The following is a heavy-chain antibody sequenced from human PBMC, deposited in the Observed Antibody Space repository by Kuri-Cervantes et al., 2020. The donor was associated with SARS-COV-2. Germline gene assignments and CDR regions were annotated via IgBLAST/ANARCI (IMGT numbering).Heavy chain of an antibody. CDR3: ARHMYKSNPGDAFDI. J-gene: IGHJ3*02. V-gene: IGHV4-39*01. Sequence: ESLKISCTVSGGSITSNYSWGWIRQAPGKGLEWIGTISYSGHTYYNPSLKSRVAMFIDTSKNQFSLKLYSLTAADTSVYYCARHMYKSNPGDAFDISGRGTLVTVSS. D-gene: IGHD1-20*01. CDR1: GGSITSNYS. CDR2: ISYSGHT.